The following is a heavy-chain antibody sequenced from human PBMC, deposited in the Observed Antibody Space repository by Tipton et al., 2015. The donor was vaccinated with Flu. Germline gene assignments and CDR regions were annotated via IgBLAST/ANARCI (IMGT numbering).Heavy chain of an antibody. CDR1: GYFFTSYW. CDR2: IHPDASDT. V-gene: IGHV5-51*03. J-gene: IGHJ3*01. CDR3: ARRIVATIWAFDV. D-gene: IGHD5-12*01. Sequence: VQLVQSGAEVKKPGESLMISCNTSGYFFTSYWIAWVRQVPGKGLEWMGMIHPDASDTRYSPSFQGHVSMSADKSIRTAYLHVSSLKASDTAMYYCARRIVATIWAFDVWGQGTMVSVSS.